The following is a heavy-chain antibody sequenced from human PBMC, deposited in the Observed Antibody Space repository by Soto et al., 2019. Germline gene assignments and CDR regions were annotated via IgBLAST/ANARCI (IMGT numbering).Heavy chain of an antibody. J-gene: IGHJ5*02. CDR3: AREIVTAGGNNYFDP. CDR1: GGTVASSHW. CDR2: VYHTGDT. D-gene: IGHD2-21*02. V-gene: IGHV4-4*02. Sequence: SETLSLTCGVSGGTVASSHWWSWVRQSPGGGLEWIGNVYHTGDTNFNPSLQSRVTISVDKSNNQFSLRLNSLTAADTAVYFCAREIVTAGGNNYFDPWGPGTLVTVS.